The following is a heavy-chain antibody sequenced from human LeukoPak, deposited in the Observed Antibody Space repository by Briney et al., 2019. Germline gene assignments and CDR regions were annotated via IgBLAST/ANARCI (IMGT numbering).Heavy chain of an antibody. V-gene: IGHV4-4*02. CDR2: IYHSGST. D-gene: IGHD3-22*01. Sequence: SGTLSLTCAVSGGSISSSNWWSWVRQPPGKGLEWIGEIYHSGSTNYNPSLKSRVTISVDKSKNQFSLKLSSVTAADTAVYYCARDVHYYDSSGYFPYFDYWGQGTLVTVSS. CDR1: GGSISSSNW. CDR3: ARDVHYYDSSGYFPYFDY. J-gene: IGHJ4*02.